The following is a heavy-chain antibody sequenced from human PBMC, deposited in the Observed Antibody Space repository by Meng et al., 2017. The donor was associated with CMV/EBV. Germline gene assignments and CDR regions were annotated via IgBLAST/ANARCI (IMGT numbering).Heavy chain of an antibody. V-gene: IGHV3-9*03. CDR3: AKDSASQWPDAFDI. CDR2: ISWNSGSI. CDR1: GFTFDDYA. J-gene: IGHJ3*02. Sequence: SLKISCAASGFTFDDYAMHWVRQAPGKGLEWVSGISWNSGSIGYADSVKGRFTISRDNAKNSLYLQMNILRAEDMALYCCAKDSASQWPDAFDIWGQGTMVTVSS. D-gene: IGHD6-19*01.